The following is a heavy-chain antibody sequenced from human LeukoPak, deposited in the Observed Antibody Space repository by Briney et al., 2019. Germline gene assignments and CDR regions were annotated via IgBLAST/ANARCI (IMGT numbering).Heavy chain of an antibody. J-gene: IGHJ1*01. Sequence: GGSLRLSCAASGFTFSNAWMSWVRQAPGKGLEWVSAISGSGGSTYYADSVKGRFTISRDNSKNTLYLQMNSLRAEDTVVYYCAKAYLAYCGGDCYPEYFQHWGQGTLVTVSS. CDR2: ISGSGGST. CDR1: GFTFSNAW. CDR3: AKAYLAYCGGDCYPEYFQH. D-gene: IGHD2-21*02. V-gene: IGHV3-23*01.